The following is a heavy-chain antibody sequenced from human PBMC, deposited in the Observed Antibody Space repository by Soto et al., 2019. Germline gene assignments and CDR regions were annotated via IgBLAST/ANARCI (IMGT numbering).Heavy chain of an antibody. CDR1: GGSFSGYY. Sequence: PSETLSLTCAVYGGSFSGYYWSWIRQPPGKGLEWIGEINHSGSTNYNPSLKSRVTISVDTSKNQFSLKLSSVTAADTAVYYCARGIGKNAASGFYYMDVWGKGTTVTVSS. CDR3: ARGIGKNAASGFYYMDV. CDR2: INHSGST. V-gene: IGHV4-34*01. J-gene: IGHJ6*03. D-gene: IGHD2-15*01.